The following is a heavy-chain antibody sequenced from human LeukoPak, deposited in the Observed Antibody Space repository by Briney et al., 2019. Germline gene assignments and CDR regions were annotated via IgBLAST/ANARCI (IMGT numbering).Heavy chain of an antibody. CDR2: INHSGST. Sequence: SETLSLTCAVYGGSFSGYYWSWIRQPPGKGLEWIGEINHSGSTNYNTSLKSRVTISVDTSKNQFSLKLSSVTAADTAVYYCARGRYFQHWGQGTLVTVSS. CDR1: GGSFSGYY. V-gene: IGHV4-34*01. J-gene: IGHJ1*01. CDR3: ARGRYFQH.